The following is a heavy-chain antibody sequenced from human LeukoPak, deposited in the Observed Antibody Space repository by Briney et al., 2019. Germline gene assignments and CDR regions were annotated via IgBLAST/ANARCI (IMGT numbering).Heavy chain of an antibody. Sequence: PSETLSLTCTVSGGSISSYYWSWIRQPPGKGLEWIGYIYYSGSTNYNPSLKSRVTISVDTSKNRFSLKLSSVTAADTAVYYCARGQYDILTGYYTFFDYWGRGTLVTVSS. V-gene: IGHV4-59*01. CDR3: ARGQYDILTGYYTFFDY. CDR1: GGSISSYY. CDR2: IYYSGST. D-gene: IGHD3-9*01. J-gene: IGHJ4*02.